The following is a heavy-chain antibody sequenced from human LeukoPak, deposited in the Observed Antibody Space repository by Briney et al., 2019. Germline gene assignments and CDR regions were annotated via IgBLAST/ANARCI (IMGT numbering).Heavy chain of an antibody. Sequence: SETLSLTCTVSGGSISSYYWSWIRQPPGKGLEWIGYISYSRSTNYNPSLKSRVTISVDTSKNQFSLKLSSVTAADTAVYYCARHYYGDYEGWFDPWGQGTLVTVSS. CDR2: ISYSRST. J-gene: IGHJ5*02. CDR3: ARHYYGDYEGWFDP. CDR1: GGSISSYY. V-gene: IGHV4-59*08. D-gene: IGHD4-17*01.